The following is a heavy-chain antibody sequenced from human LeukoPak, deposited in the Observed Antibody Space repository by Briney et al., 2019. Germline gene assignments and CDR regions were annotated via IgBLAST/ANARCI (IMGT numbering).Heavy chain of an antibody. CDR3: ARVPSWTPDY. V-gene: IGHV3-21*01. Sequence: GGSLRLSCAASGFTFSSYSMNRVRQAPGKGLEWVSSISSSSSYIYYADSVKGRFTISRDNAKNSLYLQMNSLRAEDTAVYYCARVPSWTPDYWGQGTLVTVSS. CDR1: GFTFSSYS. D-gene: IGHD6-13*01. CDR2: ISSSSSYI. J-gene: IGHJ4*02.